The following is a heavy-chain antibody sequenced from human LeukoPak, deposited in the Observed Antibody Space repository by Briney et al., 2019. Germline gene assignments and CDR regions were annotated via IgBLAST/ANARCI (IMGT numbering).Heavy chain of an antibody. Sequence: SETLSLTCTVSGGSISNYYWSWIRRPPGKGLEWIGYIYYSGSTNYNPSLKSRVTISVDTSKNQFSLKLSSVTAADTAVYYCARDNKYQLPRTGYYYNYYGMDVWGKGTAVTVSS. J-gene: IGHJ6*04. V-gene: IGHV4-59*01. CDR2: IYYSGST. CDR3: ARDNKYQLPRTGYYYNYYGMDV. D-gene: IGHD2-2*01. CDR1: GGSISNYY.